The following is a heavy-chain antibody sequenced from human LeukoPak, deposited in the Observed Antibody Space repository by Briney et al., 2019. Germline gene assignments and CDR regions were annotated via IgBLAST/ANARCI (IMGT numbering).Heavy chain of an antibody. J-gene: IGHJ4*02. Sequence: GGSLRLSCAASGFTFSSYWMSWVRRAPGKGLEGVANIKQEGSEKYCADSVKGRFTISRDNAKSSLYLQMNSLRAEDMAVYDCASDLQFYDYWGQGTLVTVSS. CDR2: IKQEGSEK. D-gene: IGHD5-24*01. V-gene: IGHV3-7*01. CDR1: GFTFSSYW. CDR3: ASDLQFYDY.